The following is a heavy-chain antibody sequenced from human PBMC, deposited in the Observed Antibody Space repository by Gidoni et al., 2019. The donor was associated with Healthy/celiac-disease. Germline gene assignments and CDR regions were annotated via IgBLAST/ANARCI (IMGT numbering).Heavy chain of an antibody. V-gene: IGHV4-4*07. CDR2: IYTSGST. Sequence: QVQLQESGPGLVKPSETLSLTCTVSGGSISSYYWSWIRQPAGKGLEWIGRIYTSGSTNYNPSLKSRVTMSVDTSKNQFSLKLSSVTAADTAVYYCARDSPYYDFWSGYPNFDYWGQGTLVTVSS. J-gene: IGHJ4*02. CDR3: ARDSPYYDFWSGYPNFDY. CDR1: GGSISSYY. D-gene: IGHD3-3*01.